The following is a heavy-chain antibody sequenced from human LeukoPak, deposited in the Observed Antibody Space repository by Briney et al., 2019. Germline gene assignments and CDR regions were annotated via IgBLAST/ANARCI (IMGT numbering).Heavy chain of an antibody. CDR2: IFPGDSDT. D-gene: IGHD2-2*01. J-gene: IGHJ4*02. CDR3: AISDYCSSSSCSFDY. V-gene: IGHV5-51*01. CDR1: GYSFTSYW. Sequence: GESLKISCMGSGYSFTSYWIGWARQMPGKGLEWMGIIFPGDSDTRYRPSFQGQVTMSADKSISTAYLQWSSLKASDSAIYYCAISDYCSSSSCSFDYWGQGTLVTVSS.